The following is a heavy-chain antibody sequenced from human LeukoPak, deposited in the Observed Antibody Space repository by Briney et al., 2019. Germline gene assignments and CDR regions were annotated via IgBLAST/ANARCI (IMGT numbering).Heavy chain of an antibody. CDR1: GYTFTSYG. V-gene: IGHV1-18*01. J-gene: IGHJ4*02. Sequence: EASVKVSCKASGYTFTSYGISWVRQAPGQGLEWMGWISAYNGNTNYAQKLQGRVTMTTDTSTSTAYMELRGLRSDDTAVYYCASVVEKRYSSSWEPNDYWGQGTLVTVSS. CDR3: ASVVEKRYSSSWEPNDY. CDR2: ISAYNGNT. D-gene: IGHD6-13*01.